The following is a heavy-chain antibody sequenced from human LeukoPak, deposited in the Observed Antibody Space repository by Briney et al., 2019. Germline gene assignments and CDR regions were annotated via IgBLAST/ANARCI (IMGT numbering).Heavy chain of an antibody. J-gene: IGHJ3*02. Sequence: GGSLRLSCAASGFTFSSYWMSWVRQAPGKGLEWVANIKQDGSEKYYVDSVKGRFTISRDNAKNSLYLQMNSLRAEDTAVYYCARDRPYSSGWYRRGAFDIWGQGTMITVSS. D-gene: IGHD6-19*01. V-gene: IGHV3-7*01. CDR2: IKQDGSEK. CDR3: ARDRPYSSGWYRRGAFDI. CDR1: GFTFSSYW.